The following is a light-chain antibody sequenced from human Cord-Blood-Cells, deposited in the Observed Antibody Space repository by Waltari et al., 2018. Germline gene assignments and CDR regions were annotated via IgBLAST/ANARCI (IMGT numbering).Light chain of an antibody. CDR3: AAWDDSLNGWV. CDR2: SNN. Sequence: QSVLTQPPSASGPPGQRVTISCSGSSSHIGSTTVNWYQQLPGTAPKLLIYSNNQRPSGVPDRFSGSKSGTSASLAISGLQSEDEADYYCAAWDDSLNGWVFGGGTKLTVL. V-gene: IGLV1-44*01. J-gene: IGLJ3*02. CDR1: SSHIGSTT.